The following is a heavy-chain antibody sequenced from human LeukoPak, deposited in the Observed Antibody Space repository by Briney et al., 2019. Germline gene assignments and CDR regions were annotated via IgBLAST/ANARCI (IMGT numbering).Heavy chain of an antibody. V-gene: IGHV3-23*01. CDR2: ISGSGGST. CDR3: ANGDDAYGSGSPLDY. J-gene: IGHJ4*02. CDR1: GFTFSSYA. Sequence: PGGSLRLSCAASGFTFSSYAMSWVRQAPGKGLEWVSAISGSGGSTYYADSVKGRFTISRDNSKNTLYLQMNSLRAEDTAVYYCANGDDAYGSGSPLDYWGQGTLVTVSS. D-gene: IGHD3-10*01.